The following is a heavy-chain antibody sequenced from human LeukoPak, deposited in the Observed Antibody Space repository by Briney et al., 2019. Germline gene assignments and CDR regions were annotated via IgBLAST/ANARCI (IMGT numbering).Heavy chain of an antibody. CDR3: AAEDDYYDSSGSDAFDI. CDR2: IVVGSGNT. Sequence: SVKVSCKASGFTFTSSAMQWVRQARGQRLEWIGWIVVGSGNTNYAQKFQERVTITRDMSTSTAYMELSSLRSEDTAVCYCAAEDDYYDSSGSDAFDIWGQGTMVTVSS. D-gene: IGHD3-22*01. J-gene: IGHJ3*02. CDR1: GFTFTSSA. V-gene: IGHV1-58*02.